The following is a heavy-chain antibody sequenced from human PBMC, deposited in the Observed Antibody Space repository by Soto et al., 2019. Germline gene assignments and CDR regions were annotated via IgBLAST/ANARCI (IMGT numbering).Heavy chain of an antibody. CDR2: IYYSGST. J-gene: IGHJ3*02. D-gene: IGHD3-22*01. CDR1: GGSISSYY. CDR3: ARETVDSSGYYAFDI. Sequence: SETLSLTCTVSGGSISSYYWSWIRQPPGKGLEWIGYIYYSGSTNYNPSLKSRVTISVDTSKNQFSLKLSSVTAADTAVYYCARETVDSSGYYAFDIWGQGTMVTVSS. V-gene: IGHV4-59*01.